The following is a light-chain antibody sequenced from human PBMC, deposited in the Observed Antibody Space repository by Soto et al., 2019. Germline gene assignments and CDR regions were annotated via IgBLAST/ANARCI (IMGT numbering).Light chain of an antibody. V-gene: IGKV2-30*01. CDR3: MQGTHWPVT. J-gene: IGKJ1*01. CDR2: KVS. Sequence: DVLMTQSPLSLPVTLGQPASISCRSSQSLVYSDGNTYLNWFQQRPGQSPRRLIYKVSNRDSGVPDRFSGSGSGTVFTLTISRVEADDVGVYYCMQGTHWPVTFGQGTKVEIK. CDR1: QSLVYSDGNTY.